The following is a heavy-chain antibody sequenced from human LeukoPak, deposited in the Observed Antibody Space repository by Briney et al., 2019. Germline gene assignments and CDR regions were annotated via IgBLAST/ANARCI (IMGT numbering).Heavy chain of an antibody. Sequence: GASVKVSCKASGYTFTSYGISWVRQAPGQGLEWMGWISPYNSNTNSVQKLQGRVTMTTDTSTSTAYMEVKSLRSDDTAVYYCARSGAYGYYYYYYYMDVWGKGTTVTVSS. CDR2: ISPYNSNT. CDR3: ARSGAYGYYYYYYYMDV. J-gene: IGHJ6*03. V-gene: IGHV1-18*01. D-gene: IGHD5-12*01. CDR1: GYTFTSYG.